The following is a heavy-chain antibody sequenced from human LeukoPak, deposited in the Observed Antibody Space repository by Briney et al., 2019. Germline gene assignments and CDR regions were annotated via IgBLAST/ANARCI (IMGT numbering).Heavy chain of an antibody. V-gene: IGHV3-30*18. Sequence: GRSLRLSCAASGFTFSSYGMHWVRQAPGKGLDWVALISYDESNNYYADSVKGRFTISRDNSKNTLYLQMNSLRAEDTALYYCAKDARYGGNSIYYFDYWGQGTLVTVSS. CDR3: AKDARYGGNSIYYFDY. J-gene: IGHJ4*02. D-gene: IGHD4-23*01. CDR2: ISYDESNN. CDR1: GFTFSSYG.